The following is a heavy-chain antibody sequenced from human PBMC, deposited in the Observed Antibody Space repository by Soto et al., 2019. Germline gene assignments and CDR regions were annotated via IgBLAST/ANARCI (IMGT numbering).Heavy chain of an antibody. CDR1: GGTFRTYA. J-gene: IGHJ4*02. CDR2: IIPIFGTT. D-gene: IGHD1-26*01. V-gene: IGHV1-69*01. Sequence: QVQLVQSGAEVKKPGSSVKVSCKAPGGTFRTYAITWVRQAPGQGLEWLGGIIPIFGTTDYARKFQGRVTITAAESTSTVFIERSSLTSEDTAVYYSARGVGAYSFDYWGQGTLVTVSS. CDR3: ARGVGAYSFDY.